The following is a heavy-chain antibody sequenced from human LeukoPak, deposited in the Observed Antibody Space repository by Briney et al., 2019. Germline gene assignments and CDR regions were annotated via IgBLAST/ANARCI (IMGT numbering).Heavy chain of an antibody. J-gene: IGHJ4*02. CDR1: GGSISSYY. D-gene: IGHD3-10*01. Sequence: PSETLSLTCTVSGGSISSYYWSWIRQPPGKGLEWIGYIYYGGSTNYNPSLKSRVTISVDTSKNQFSLKLSSVTAADTAVYYCARHTSGSDYWGQGTLVTVSS. CDR2: IYYGGST. V-gene: IGHV4-59*08. CDR3: ARHTSGSDY.